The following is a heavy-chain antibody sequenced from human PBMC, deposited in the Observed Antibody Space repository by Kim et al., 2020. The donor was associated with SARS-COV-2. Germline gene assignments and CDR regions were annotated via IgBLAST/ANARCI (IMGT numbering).Heavy chain of an antibody. CDR1: GFTFSSYA. CDR2: ITGSVGST. Sequence: GSLRLSCAASGFTFSSYAMSWVRQVPGKGLEWVSAITGSVGSTYSADSVKGRFAISRDNSKNTLYLQMNSLRAEDTPVYYCVRVRAVAYYFDYWGPGTL. V-gene: IGHV3-23*01. J-gene: IGHJ4*02. D-gene: IGHD6-19*01. CDR3: VRVRAVAYYFDY.